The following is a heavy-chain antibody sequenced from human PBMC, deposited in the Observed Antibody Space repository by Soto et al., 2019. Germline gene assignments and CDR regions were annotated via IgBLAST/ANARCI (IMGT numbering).Heavy chain of an antibody. Sequence: QLQLQESGSGLVKPSQTLSLTCAVSGGSISSGGYSWSWIRQPPGKGLEWIGYIYHSGSTYYNPSLKSRVTISVDRSKNQFSLKLSSVTAADTAVYYCAWYCSGGSCYGMDVWDQGTTVTVSS. CDR1: GGSISSGGYS. D-gene: IGHD2-15*01. V-gene: IGHV4-30-2*01. CDR2: IYHSGST. J-gene: IGHJ6*02. CDR3: AWYCSGGSCYGMDV.